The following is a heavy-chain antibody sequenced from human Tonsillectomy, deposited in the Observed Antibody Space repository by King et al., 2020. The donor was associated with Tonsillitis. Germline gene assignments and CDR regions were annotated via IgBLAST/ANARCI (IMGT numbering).Heavy chain of an antibody. CDR1: GGSISSTTHY. V-gene: IGHV4-39*01. J-gene: IGHJ4*02. CDR3: ASTDAWLVFHF. CDR2: VYFSGDT. D-gene: IGHD5-24*01. Sequence: QLQESGPGLVKPSGTLSLTCSVSGGSISSTTHYWAWIRQPPGKGLEWIGSVYFSGDTYYNPSLESRATLSVDTSKNQFSLKLNSVTAADSAIYYCASTDAWLVFHFWGQGTLVTVSS.